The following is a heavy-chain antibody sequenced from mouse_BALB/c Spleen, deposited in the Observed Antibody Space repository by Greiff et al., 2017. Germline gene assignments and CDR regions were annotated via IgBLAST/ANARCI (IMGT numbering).Heavy chain of an antibody. CDR3: ASPYGNYNYAMDY. D-gene: IGHD2-1*01. Sequence: VQLQQSGAELVKPGASVKLSCTASGFNIKDTYMHWVKQRPEQGLEWIGRIDPANGNTKYDPKFQGKATITADTSSNTAYLQLSSLTSEDTAVYYCASPYGNYNYAMDYWGQGTSVTVSS. V-gene: IGHV14-3*02. J-gene: IGHJ4*01. CDR2: IDPANGNT. CDR1: GFNIKDTY.